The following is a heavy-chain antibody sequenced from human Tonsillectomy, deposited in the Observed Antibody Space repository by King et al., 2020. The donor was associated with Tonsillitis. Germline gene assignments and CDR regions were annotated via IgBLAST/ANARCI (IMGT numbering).Heavy chain of an antibody. V-gene: IGHV1-46*03. Sequence: QLVQSGAEVKKPGASVKVSCKASGYSFTAYYMHWVRQAPGQGLEWMGIIKHSGGTTSYAQQFQGRVTMTRDTSTATVYIELSSQRSEDTGVYYCVRNPSYDSADFPHMDVWGQGTTVIVSS. CDR2: IKHSGGTT. D-gene: IGHD4-17*01. CDR3: VRNPSYDSADFPHMDV. J-gene: IGHJ6*02. CDR1: GYSFTAYY.